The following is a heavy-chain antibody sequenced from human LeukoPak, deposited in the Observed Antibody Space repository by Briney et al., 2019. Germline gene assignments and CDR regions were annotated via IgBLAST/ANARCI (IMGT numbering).Heavy chain of an antibody. CDR3: VRLSSGYYGLIDH. CDR1: GFTFSSYA. J-gene: IGHJ4*02. D-gene: IGHD3-22*01. Sequence: GGSLGLSCAASGFTFSSYAMHWVRQAPGKGLEWVAVISYDGSNKYYADSVKGRFTFPRDNARNTLYLQMNSLRAEDTAVYYCVRLSSGYYGLIDHWGQGTLVTVSS. V-gene: IGHV3-30-3*01. CDR2: ISYDGSNK.